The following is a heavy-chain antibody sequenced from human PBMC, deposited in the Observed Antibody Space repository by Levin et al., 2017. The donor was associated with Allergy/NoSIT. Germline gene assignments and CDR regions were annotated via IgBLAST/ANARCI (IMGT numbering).Heavy chain of an antibody. V-gene: IGHV4-34*01. Sequence: KASETLSLTCAVYGGSFSGYYWSWIRQPPGKGLEWIGEINHSGSTNYNPSLKSRVTISVDTSKNQFSLKLSSVTAADTAVYYCARNIPRSWSGYYDGWFDPWGQGTLVTVSS. CDR3: ARNIPRSWSGYYDGWFDP. J-gene: IGHJ5*02. D-gene: IGHD3-3*01. CDR1: GGSFSGYY. CDR2: INHSGST.